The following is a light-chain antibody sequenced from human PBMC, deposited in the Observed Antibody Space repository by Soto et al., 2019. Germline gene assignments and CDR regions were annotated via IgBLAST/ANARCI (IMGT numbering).Light chain of an antibody. Sequence: QSALTHPASVSGSPGQSITISCTGTSSDVGGYNYVSWYQQHPGKAPKLMIYDVSNRPSGVSNRFSGSKSGNTASLTISGLQAEDEADYYCSSYTSSSDVVFGGGTKLTVL. V-gene: IGLV2-14*01. J-gene: IGLJ2*01. CDR1: SSDVGGYNY. CDR2: DVS. CDR3: SSYTSSSDVV.